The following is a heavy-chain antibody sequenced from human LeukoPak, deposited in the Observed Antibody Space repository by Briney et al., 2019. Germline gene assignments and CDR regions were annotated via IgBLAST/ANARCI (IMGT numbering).Heavy chain of an antibody. Sequence: PGGSLRLSCAASGFTVSSNYMSWVRQAPGKGLEWVSVIYSGGSTYYADSVKGRFTISRDNSKNTLYLQMNSLRAEDTAVYYCAKDDYGDYGTPAPDYWGQGTLVTVSS. CDR1: GFTVSSNY. J-gene: IGHJ4*02. D-gene: IGHD4-17*01. CDR3: AKDDYGDYGTPAPDY. CDR2: IYSGGST. V-gene: IGHV3-53*01.